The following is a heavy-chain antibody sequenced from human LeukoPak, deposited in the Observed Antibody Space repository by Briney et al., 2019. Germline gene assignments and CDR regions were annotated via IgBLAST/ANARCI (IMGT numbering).Heavy chain of an antibody. CDR2: ISYDGSNK. D-gene: IGHD3-22*01. CDR3: ARDGPPIITMIVVIIPSSLPFD. Sequence: GGSLRLSCAASGFTFSSYAMHWVRQAPGKGLEWVAVISYDGSNKYYADSVKGRFTISRDNSKNTLYLQMNSLRAEDTAVYYCARDGPPIITMIVVIIPSSLPFDWGQGTLVTVSS. V-gene: IGHV3-30-3*01. CDR1: GFTFSSYA. J-gene: IGHJ4*02.